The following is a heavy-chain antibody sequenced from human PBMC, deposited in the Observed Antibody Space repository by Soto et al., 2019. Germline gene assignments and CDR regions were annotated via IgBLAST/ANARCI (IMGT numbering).Heavy chain of an antibody. CDR2: ISRNSGSI. CDR3: AKGATMVRGVKYYYYYYYMDV. Sequence: EVQLVESGGGLVQPGRSLRLSCAASGFTFDDYAMHWVRQAPGKGLEWVSGISRNSGSIGYADSVKGRFTISRDNAKNSLYLQMNSLRAEDTALYYCAKGATMVRGVKYYYYYYYMDVWGKGTTVTVSS. CDR1: GFTFDDYA. J-gene: IGHJ6*03. V-gene: IGHV3-9*01. D-gene: IGHD3-10*01.